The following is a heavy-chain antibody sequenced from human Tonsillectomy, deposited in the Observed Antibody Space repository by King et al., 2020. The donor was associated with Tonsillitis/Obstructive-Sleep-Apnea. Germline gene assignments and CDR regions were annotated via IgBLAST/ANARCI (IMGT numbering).Heavy chain of an antibody. CDR1: GFTFSSNY. V-gene: IGHV3-53*01. CDR2: IYSGGST. D-gene: IGHD2-2*01. CDR3: ASDSCSSTSCYFAYYYYMDV. J-gene: IGHJ6*03. Sequence: QLVQSGGGLIQPGGSLRLSCAASGFTFSSNYMSWVRQAPGKGLEWVSVIYSGGSTYYADSVKGRFTISRDNSKNTLYLQMNSLRAEDTAVYYCASDSCSSTSCYFAYYYYMDVWGKGTTVTVSS.